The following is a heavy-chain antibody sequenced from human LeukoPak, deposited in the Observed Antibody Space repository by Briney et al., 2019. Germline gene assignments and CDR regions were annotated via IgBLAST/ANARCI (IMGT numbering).Heavy chain of an antibody. J-gene: IGHJ4*02. V-gene: IGHV1-2*06. CDR1: GHTLTGYY. D-gene: IGHD3-22*01. CDR3: ARSYFESRGYYIRY. CDR2: INPDSGAT. Sequence: ASVEVSCKASGHTLTGYYMHWMRQAPGQGLEWMGRINPDSGATNYAQEFQGRGTMTGDTHNRTAYVELSRLTSDDPAVYYWARSYFESRGYYIRYWGQGTLVAVSS.